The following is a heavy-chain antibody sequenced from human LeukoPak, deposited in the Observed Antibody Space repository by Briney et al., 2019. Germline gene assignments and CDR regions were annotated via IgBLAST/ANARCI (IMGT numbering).Heavy chain of an antibody. CDR2: MSPNSGDT. J-gene: IGHJ4*02. D-gene: IGHD7-27*01. CDR3: ARGPPNWGYDY. V-gene: IGHV1-8*01. CDR1: GYTFTSYD. Sequence: ASVKVSSKASGYTFTSYDFNWVRQATGQWPEWMGWMSPNSGDTGYAQKFQDRVTMTRNTSISTAYMELSSLRSDDTAVYYCARGPPNWGYDYWGPGTLVTVSS.